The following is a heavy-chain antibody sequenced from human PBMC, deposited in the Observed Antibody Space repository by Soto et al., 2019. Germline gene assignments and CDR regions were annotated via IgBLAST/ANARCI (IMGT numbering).Heavy chain of an antibody. CDR1: GGSISSFY. D-gene: IGHD1-7*01. V-gene: IGHV4-59*01. J-gene: IGHJ4*02. CDR2: IYYTGTT. Sequence: QVQLEESGPRLVKPSETLSLTCTVSGGSISSFYWNWIRQSPGKGLEWIGYIYYTGTTNYNPSLKRRVTMSLDTSKDQFSLNLTSVTAADTAVYYCARSNWNFPFDYWGQGTLVTVSS. CDR3: ARSNWNFPFDY.